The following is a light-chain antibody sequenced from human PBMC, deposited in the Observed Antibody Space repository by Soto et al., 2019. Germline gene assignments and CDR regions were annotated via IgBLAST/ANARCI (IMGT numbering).Light chain of an antibody. CDR3: HQSAGTPLT. Sequence: DVQMTQSPSSLSASVGDSVTITCRASQTVFNHLSWFQQRPGKGPKLLIYDSSSLRAGVPSRFSGSGYGTDFTLTISTVQPEDSAIYFCHQSAGTPLTFGGGTRVEVK. J-gene: IGKJ4*01. V-gene: IGKV1-39*01. CDR1: QTVFNH. CDR2: DSS.